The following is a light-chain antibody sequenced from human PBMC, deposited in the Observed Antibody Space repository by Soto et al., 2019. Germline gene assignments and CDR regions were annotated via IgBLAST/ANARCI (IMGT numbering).Light chain of an antibody. CDR3: QQRVTWPGT. CDR2: DAS. J-gene: IGKJ4*01. Sequence: EIELTQSPATLSLSPGERATHSCRASQNINNWLAWYQQKPGQTPRLLIYDASTRATDIPARFSGSGSGTDFTLTISGLEPEDFAVYYCQQRVTWPGTFGGGTKVEIQ. CDR1: QNINNW. V-gene: IGKV3-11*01.